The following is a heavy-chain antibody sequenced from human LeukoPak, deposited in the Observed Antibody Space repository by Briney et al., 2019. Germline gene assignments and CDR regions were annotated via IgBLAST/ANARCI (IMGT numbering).Heavy chain of an antibody. CDR3: ARPLYSSGWYS. CDR1: RDSFSGTSYY. CDR2: IYYYGTT. Sequence: SETLSLTCTVSRDSFSGTSYYWGWIRQPRGKGLEWIGSIYYYGTTYYNPSLKSRVTMSVDTSKNHFSLKLHSVTAADTAVYYCARPLYSSGWYSWGQGSLVTVSS. J-gene: IGHJ4*02. D-gene: IGHD6-19*01. V-gene: IGHV4-39*02.